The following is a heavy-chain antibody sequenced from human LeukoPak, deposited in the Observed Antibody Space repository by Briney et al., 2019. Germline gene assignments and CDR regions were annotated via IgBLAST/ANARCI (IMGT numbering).Heavy chain of an antibody. CDR2: INPNSGGT. D-gene: IGHD3-16*01. CDR3: ARAVDIFGGVPDY. CDR1: GYTFTGYY. Sequence: ASVKVSCKASGYTFTGYYMHWVRQAPGQGLEWMGWINPNSGGTNYAQKFQGRVTMTRDTSISTVYMELRSLRSDDTAVYYCARAVDIFGGVPDYWGQGTLVTVSS. J-gene: IGHJ4*02. V-gene: IGHV1-2*02.